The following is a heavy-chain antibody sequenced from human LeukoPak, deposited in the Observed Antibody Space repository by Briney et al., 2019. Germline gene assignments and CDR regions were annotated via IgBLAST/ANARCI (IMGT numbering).Heavy chain of an antibody. CDR1: GGTFSSYA. Sequence: SVKVSCKASGGTFSSYAISWVRQAPGQGLEWMGGIIPIFGTANYAQKFQGRVTIYADKSTSTAYMELSSLRSEDTAVYYCARPVYNWNVNWFDPWGQGTLVTVSS. CDR2: IIPIFGTA. CDR3: ARPVYNWNVNWFDP. J-gene: IGHJ5*02. V-gene: IGHV1-69*06. D-gene: IGHD1-20*01.